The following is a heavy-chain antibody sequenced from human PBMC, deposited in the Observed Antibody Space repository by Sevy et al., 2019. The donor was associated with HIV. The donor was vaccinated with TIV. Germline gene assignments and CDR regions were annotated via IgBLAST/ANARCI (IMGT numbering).Heavy chain of an antibody. CDR3: ARDCALGYGDYEYYYYYGMDV. D-gene: IGHD4-17*01. Sequence: GGSLRLSCAASGFTFSSYGMHWVRQAPGKGLEWVAVISYDGSNKYYAESVKGRLTISRDNSKNTLYLQMNCLRAEDTAVYYCARDCALGYGDYEYYYYYGMDVWGQGTTVTVSS. V-gene: IGHV3-30-3*01. CDR2: ISYDGSNK. CDR1: GFTFSSYG. J-gene: IGHJ6*02.